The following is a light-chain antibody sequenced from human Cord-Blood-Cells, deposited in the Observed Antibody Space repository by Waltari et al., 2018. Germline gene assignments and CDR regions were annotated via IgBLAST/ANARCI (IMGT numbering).Light chain of an antibody. CDR2: SNT. J-gene: IGLJ3*02. V-gene: IGLV1-44*01. Sequence: QSVLTQPPSASGTPGQRVTISCSGSSSNIGSNTVNWYQQLPGTAPKLLSYSNTQRPSGVPDRFSGSKSGTSASRAISGLQSEDEADYYCAAWDDSLNGRWVFGGGTKLTVL. CDR1: SSNIGSNT. CDR3: AAWDDSLNGRWV.